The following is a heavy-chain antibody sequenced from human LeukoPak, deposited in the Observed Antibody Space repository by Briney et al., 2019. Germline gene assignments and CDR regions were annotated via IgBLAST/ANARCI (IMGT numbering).Heavy chain of an antibody. J-gene: IGHJ3*02. CDR2: IYTSGST. CDR1: GGSISSYY. CDR3: ARGRNYDSSGYIDAFDI. V-gene: IGHV4-4*07. D-gene: IGHD3-22*01. Sequence: SETLSLTCTVSGGSISSYYWSWIRQPAGKGLEWIGRIYTSGSTNYNPSLKSRVTMSVDTSKNQFSLKLSSVTAADTAVYYCARGRNYDSSGYIDAFDIWGQGTMVTVSS.